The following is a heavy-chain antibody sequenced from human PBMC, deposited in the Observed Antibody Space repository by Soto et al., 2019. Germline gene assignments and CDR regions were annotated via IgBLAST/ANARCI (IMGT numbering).Heavy chain of an antibody. CDR3: DRGDHYSYYHYWHFDF. J-gene: IGHJ2*01. D-gene: IGHD4-4*01. Sequence: SETLSLTCAVSGASISSGGHSWSWIRQPPGKGLEWIGYIYHSGSTYYNPSLKSRVTISVDRPKNQFSLKLSSVTAADTAVYYCDRGDHYSYYHYWHFDFWGRGNLVTVPA. CDR2: IYHSGST. CDR1: GASISSGGHS. V-gene: IGHV4-30-2*01.